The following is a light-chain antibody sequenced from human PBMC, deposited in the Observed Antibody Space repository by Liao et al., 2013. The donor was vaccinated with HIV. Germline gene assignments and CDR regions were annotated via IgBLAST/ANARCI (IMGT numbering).Light chain of an antibody. Sequence: SYELTQPPSVSVSPGQTAKITCSGDALPKQYGYWYQQKPGQAPVLVMSKDSERPSGIPERFSGSSSGNTATLTISGTQALDEADYYCQTWDSNSWVFGGGTKLTVL. CDR1: ALPKQY. CDR2: KDS. J-gene: IGLJ3*02. V-gene: IGLV3-25*02. CDR3: QTWDSNSWV.